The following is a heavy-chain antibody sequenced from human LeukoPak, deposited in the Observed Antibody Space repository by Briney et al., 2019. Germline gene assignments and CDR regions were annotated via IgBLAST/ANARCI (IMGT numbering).Heavy chain of an antibody. CDR1: GFTFSSYS. D-gene: IGHD4-17*01. J-gene: IGHJ4*02. Sequence: GGSLRLSCAASGFTFSSYSMNWVRQAPGKGLEWVSYISSSSTIYYADSVKGRFTISRDNSKNTLYLQMNSLRAEDTAVYYCARELFDYGDSVYYWGQGTLVTVSS. CDR2: ISSSSTI. V-gene: IGHV3-48*01. CDR3: ARELFDYGDSVYY.